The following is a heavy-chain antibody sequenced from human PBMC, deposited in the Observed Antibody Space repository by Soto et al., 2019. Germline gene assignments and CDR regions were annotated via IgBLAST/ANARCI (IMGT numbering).Heavy chain of an antibody. J-gene: IGHJ5*02. CDR3: ARDFILGWFAGSVSVSNLFDP. Sequence: PSQTLSLTCASSGDSVSSNRAAWNWIRQSPSRGLEWLGRTYYRSKWYNDYAVSVKSRITINPDTSKNQFSLQLNSVTPEDTAVYYCARDFILGWFAGSVSVSNLFDPWGQRTLVTFSS. CDR2: TYYRSKWYN. D-gene: IGHD3-10*01. CDR1: GDSVSSNRAA. V-gene: IGHV6-1*01.